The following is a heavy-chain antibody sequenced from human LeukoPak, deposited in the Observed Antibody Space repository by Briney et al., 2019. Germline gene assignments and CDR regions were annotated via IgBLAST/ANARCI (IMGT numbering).Heavy chain of an antibody. CDR3: TRDKCEPRYSFDI. J-gene: IGHJ3*02. V-gene: IGHV4-30-4*07. CDR1: GDSISSSGYS. Sequence: SETLSVTCDVSGDSISSSGYSWSWVRQPPGKGLECNGYNYSRGRSYYNPSSQSRVTISVDKSKTQISLKLSSENAADTAVYYCTRDKCEPRYSFDIWGQGTMVTVSS. CDR2: NYSRGRS. D-gene: IGHD3-10*01.